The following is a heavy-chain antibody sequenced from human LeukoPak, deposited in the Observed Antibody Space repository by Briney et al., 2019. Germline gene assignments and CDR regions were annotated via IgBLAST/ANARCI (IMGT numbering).Heavy chain of an antibody. CDR3: ASPGSSSLIT. CDR1: GGSISSSSYY. CDR2: IYYSGST. V-gene: IGHV4-39*01. J-gene: IGHJ4*02. Sequence: SETLSLTSTVSGGSISSSSYYWGSIRHPPGKGLGWIGSIYYSGSTYYNPSLKSRVTISVDTSKNQFSLKLSSVTAADTAVYYCASPGSSSLITWGQGTLVTVSS. D-gene: IGHD6-13*01.